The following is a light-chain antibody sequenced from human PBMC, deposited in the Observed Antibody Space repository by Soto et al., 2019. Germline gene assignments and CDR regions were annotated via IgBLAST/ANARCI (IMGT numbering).Light chain of an antibody. CDR1: QSVSISY. V-gene: IGKV3-15*01. Sequence: EILLTPSPCTLSLSPGERATLACRASQSVSISYLALYQQKPGQAPRLLILEASTRATGIPARFSGSGSGTEFTLTISNLQSEDFAVYYCKQYNNLPPFTFGQGGLLEIK. CDR3: KQYNNLPPFT. J-gene: IGKJ5*01. CDR2: EAS.